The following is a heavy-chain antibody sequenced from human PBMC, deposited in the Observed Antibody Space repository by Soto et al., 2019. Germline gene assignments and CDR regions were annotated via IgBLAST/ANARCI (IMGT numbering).Heavy chain of an antibody. J-gene: IGHJ5*02. Sequence: QVQLVQSGAEVKKPGASVKVSCKASGYTFTSYYMHWVRQAPGQGLEWMGIINPSGGSTSYAQKFQGRVTMTRETSTSTVYMDLSSLRSEDTAVYYCAREGGGRGWFDPWGQGTLVTVSS. D-gene: IGHD3-16*01. CDR1: GYTFTSYY. CDR3: AREGGGRGWFDP. V-gene: IGHV1-46*01. CDR2: INPSGGST.